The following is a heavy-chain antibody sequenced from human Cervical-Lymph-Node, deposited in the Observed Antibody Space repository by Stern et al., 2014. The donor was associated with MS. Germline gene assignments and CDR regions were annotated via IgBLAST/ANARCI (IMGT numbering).Heavy chain of an antibody. J-gene: IGHJ4*02. CDR2: INHSGST. Sequence: QAQLQQLAAGLLKPSETLSLTCAVYGGSFSGSYWSWILQPPGKGLEWIGDINHSGSTNHNPSLKSRVTISVDPSQNHSSLTLRTVTAADTAVYYCARGRSYYGSGSYYNNDYWGQGTLVTVSS. CDR1: GGSFSGSY. D-gene: IGHD3-10*01. CDR3: ARGRSYYGSGSYYNNDY. V-gene: IGHV4-34*01.